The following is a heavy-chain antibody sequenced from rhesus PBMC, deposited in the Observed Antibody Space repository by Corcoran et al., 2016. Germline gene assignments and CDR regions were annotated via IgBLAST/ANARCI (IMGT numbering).Heavy chain of an antibody. V-gene: IGHV1-111*02. CDR3: ATDGESYWYGYFDY. CDR2: VDPEDDEA. CDR1: GYTFTDYY. D-gene: IGHD2-21*01. Sequence: EVQLVQSGAEVKKPGASVKISCKASGYTFTDYYLHWVRHAPGKGLEWIGCVDPEDDEAIDAQKFQDRVTITADTSTDTAYMELSSLRSEDTAVYYCATDGESYWYGYFDYWGQGVLVTVSS. J-gene: IGHJ4*01.